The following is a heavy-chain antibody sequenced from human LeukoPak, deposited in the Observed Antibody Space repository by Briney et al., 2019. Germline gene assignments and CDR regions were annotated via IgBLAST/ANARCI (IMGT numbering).Heavy chain of an antibody. J-gene: IGHJ4*02. CDR3: ARVRGYSGYEAGY. D-gene: IGHD5-12*01. Sequence: ASVKVSCKASGYTFTSHAMHWVRQAPGQGLEWMGWINPNSGGTNYAQKFQGRVTMTRDTSISTAYMELSRLRSDDTAVYYCARVRGYSGYEAGYWGQGTLVTVSS. V-gene: IGHV1-2*02. CDR1: GYTFTSHA. CDR2: INPNSGGT.